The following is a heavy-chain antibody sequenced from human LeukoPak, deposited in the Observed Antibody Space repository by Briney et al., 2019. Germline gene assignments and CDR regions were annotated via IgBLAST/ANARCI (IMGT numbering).Heavy chain of an antibody. CDR2: IYHSGST. Sequence: SETLSLTCTVSGVSITTYYWSWIRQPPGKGLEWIGYIYHSGSTNYNPSLKSRVTISVDTSKNQFSLKLSSVTAADTAVYYCARKGGGQLVNTRRWFDPWGQGTLVTVSS. V-gene: IGHV4-59*12. CDR1: GVSITTYY. D-gene: IGHD6-6*01. CDR3: ARKGGGQLVNTRRWFDP. J-gene: IGHJ5*02.